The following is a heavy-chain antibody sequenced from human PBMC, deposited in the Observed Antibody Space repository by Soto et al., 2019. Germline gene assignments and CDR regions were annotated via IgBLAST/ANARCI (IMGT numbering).Heavy chain of an antibody. V-gene: IGHV1-69*13. D-gene: IGHD1-26*01. CDR2: IIPIFGTA. CDR1: LGTFRSYA. J-gene: IGHJ3*02. CDR3: ARDPESGSYSHDAFDI. Sequence: SVQVSYQASLGTFRSYAICCVRQAPGQGLEWMGGIIPIFGTANYAQKFQGRVTITADESTSTAYMELSSLRSEDTAVYYCARDPESGSYSHDAFDIWGQGKRVTVS.